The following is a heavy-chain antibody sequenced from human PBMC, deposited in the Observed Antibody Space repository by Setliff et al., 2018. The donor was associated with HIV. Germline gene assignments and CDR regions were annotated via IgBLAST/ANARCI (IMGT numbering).Heavy chain of an antibody. CDR1: GGSISSYY. D-gene: IGHD7-27*01. CDR2: IYTSGGT. Sequence: KPSETLSLTCTVSGGSISSYYWSWIRQPAGKGLEWIGRIYTSGGTKYNPSLKSRVTMSIDTSKNQFSLKLSSLTAADTAVYYCARLWGSAQAFDIWGQGTMVTVSS. J-gene: IGHJ3*02. CDR3: ARLWGSAQAFDI. V-gene: IGHV4-4*07.